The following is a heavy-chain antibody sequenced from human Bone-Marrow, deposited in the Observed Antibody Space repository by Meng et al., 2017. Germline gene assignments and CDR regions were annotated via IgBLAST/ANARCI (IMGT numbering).Heavy chain of an antibody. Sequence: QVQLVQSGAEVKKPGASVKVSCKASGYTFTSYDINWVRQATGQGLEWMGWMDPNSGNIGYAQKFQGRVTLTRSTSISTAYMELSSLRSEGTAVYYCARGSNWFDPWGQGTLVTASS. CDR1: GYTFTSYD. CDR2: MDPNSGNI. CDR3: ARGSNWFDP. V-gene: IGHV1-8*01. J-gene: IGHJ5*02.